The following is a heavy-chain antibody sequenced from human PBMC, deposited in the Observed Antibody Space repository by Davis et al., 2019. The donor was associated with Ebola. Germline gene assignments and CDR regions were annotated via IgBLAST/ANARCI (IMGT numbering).Heavy chain of an antibody. J-gene: IGHJ4*02. CDR1: GGSISRSSYY. D-gene: IGHD3-10*01. V-gene: IGHV4-39*02. CDR2: IYYNGNA. CDR3: ARGKGVFDS. Sequence: GSLRLSCTVSGGSISRSSYYWGWVRRPPGKGLEWIESIYYNGNAFYNPSLKSRVTISVDTSSNHFSLTLTSVTATDTAEYFCARGKGVFDSWGPGTLVTVSS.